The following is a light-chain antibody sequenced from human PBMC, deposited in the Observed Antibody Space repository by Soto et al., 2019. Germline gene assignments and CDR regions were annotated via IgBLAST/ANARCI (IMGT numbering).Light chain of an antibody. CDR3: SSYTSSFTLGI. V-gene: IGLV2-14*03. CDR1: SSDVGAYNY. J-gene: IGLJ2*01. CDR2: DVS. Sequence: QSALTQPASVSGSPGQSITISCTGTSSDVGAYNYVSWYQHHPGKAPKLMIYDVSNRPSGVSNRFSGSKSGNTASLTISGLQAEDEADYYCSSYTSSFTLGIFGGGTQLTVL.